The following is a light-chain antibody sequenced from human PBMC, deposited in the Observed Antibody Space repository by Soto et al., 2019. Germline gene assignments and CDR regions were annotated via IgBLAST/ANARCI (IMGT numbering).Light chain of an antibody. CDR3: CSYAGSSTSRV. V-gene: IGLV2-23*01. CDR2: EGS. CDR1: SSDVGSYNL. J-gene: IGLJ1*01. Sequence: QSVLTQPASVSRSPGPSITISCTVTSSDVGSYNLVSWYQQHPGKAPKLMIYEGSKRPSGVSNRFSGSKSGNTASLTISGLQAEDEADYYCCSYAGSSTSRVFGTGTKVTVL.